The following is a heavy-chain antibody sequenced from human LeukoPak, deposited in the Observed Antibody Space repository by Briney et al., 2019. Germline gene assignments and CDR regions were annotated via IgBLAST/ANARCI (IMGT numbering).Heavy chain of an antibody. CDR1: GFTFSTKW. D-gene: IGHD2-8*01. V-gene: IGHV3-74*03. J-gene: IGHJ4*02. CDR2: ISGDGSST. CDR3: ASAKTNAPNLLDS. Sequence: QPGGSLRLSCAASGFTFSTKWMHWVRQVPGKGLLWVSRISGDGSSTLYADSVKGRFTISRDNVENTLYLQMSSLRAEDTAVYYCASAKTNAPNLLDSWGQGTLVTVSS.